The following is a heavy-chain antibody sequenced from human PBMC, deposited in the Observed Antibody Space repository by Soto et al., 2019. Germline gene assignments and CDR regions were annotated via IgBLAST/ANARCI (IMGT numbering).Heavy chain of an antibody. Sequence: GASVKVSCKASGYTFTSYGISWVRQAPGQGLEWMGWISAYNGNTNYAQKLQGRITMTTDTSTSTAYMELRSLRSDDTAVYYCARISREPFITIVRGVLPPSSCMDVSGKGTTVTVSS. J-gene: IGHJ6*03. CDR3: ARISREPFITIVRGVLPPSSCMDV. V-gene: IGHV1-18*01. D-gene: IGHD3-10*01. CDR2: ISAYNGNT. CDR1: GYTFTSYG.